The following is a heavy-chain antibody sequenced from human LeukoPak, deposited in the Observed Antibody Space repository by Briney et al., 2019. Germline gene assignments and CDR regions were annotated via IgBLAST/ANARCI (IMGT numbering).Heavy chain of an antibody. CDR2: ITSSSTI. D-gene: IGHD4-17*01. Sequence: PGGSLRLSCAASGFTFSSYSMNWVRQAPGKGLEWVSYITSSSTIYYADSVKGRFTISRDNAKNSLYLQMNSLRAEGTAVYYCAKDPNGDYVGAFDIWGQGTMVTVSS. CDR3: AKDPNGDYVGAFDI. V-gene: IGHV3-48*01. J-gene: IGHJ3*02. CDR1: GFTFSSYS.